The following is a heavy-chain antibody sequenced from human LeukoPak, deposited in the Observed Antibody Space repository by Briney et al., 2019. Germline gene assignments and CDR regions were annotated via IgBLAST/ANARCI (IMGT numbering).Heavy chain of an antibody. J-gene: IGHJ4*02. V-gene: IGHV1-2*02. D-gene: IGHD6-19*01. CDR2: INPNSGGT. Sequence: ASVKVSCKASVSTYTVNYRDWVRRAPGQGLEWMGWINPNSGGTNYAQKFQGRVTMTRDTSISTAYMELSRLRSDDTAVYYCARDKSGQWLVLSMLGYWGQGTLVTVSS. CDR1: VSTYTVNY. CDR3: ARDKSGQWLVLSMLGY.